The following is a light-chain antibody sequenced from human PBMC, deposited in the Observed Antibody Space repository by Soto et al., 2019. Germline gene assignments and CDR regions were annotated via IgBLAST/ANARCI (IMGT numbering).Light chain of an antibody. J-gene: IGKJ2*01. CDR2: GGS. CDR3: QQYGTSSAYT. Sequence: EIVLTQSPGTLSLSLGERATLSCRASQSVTSSHLAWYQQKPGQAPRLLIYGGSSRATGIPDKFSGSGSGTGFTLAISSLEPEDFAVYFCHCQQYGTSSAYTFGQGTTLEI. V-gene: IGKV3-20*01. CDR1: QSVTSSH.